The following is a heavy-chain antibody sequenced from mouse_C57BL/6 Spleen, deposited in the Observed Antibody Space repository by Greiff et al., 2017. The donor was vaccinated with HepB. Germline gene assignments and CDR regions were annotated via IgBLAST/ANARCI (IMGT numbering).Heavy chain of an antibody. CDR1: GFSLTSYA. J-gene: IGHJ4*01. D-gene: IGHD1-1*01. CDR3: ASDYYVSSYNYAMDY. V-gene: IGHV2-9-1*01. CDR2: IWTGGGT. Sequence: VQLKESGPGLVAPSQSLSITCTVSGFSLTSYAISWVRQPPGKGLEWLGVIWTGGGTNYNSALKSRLSISKDNSKSQVFLKMNSLQTDDTARYYCASDYYVSSYNYAMDYWGQGTSVTVSS.